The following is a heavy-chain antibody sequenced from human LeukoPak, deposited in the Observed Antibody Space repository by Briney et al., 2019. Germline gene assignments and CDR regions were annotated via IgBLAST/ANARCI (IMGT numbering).Heavy chain of an antibody. D-gene: IGHD2-15*01. J-gene: IGHJ4*02. CDR1: GFTFSSYD. CDR2: IGTAGDT. Sequence: GGSLRLSCAASGFTFSSYDMHWVRQATGKGLEWVSAIGTAGDTYYPGSVKGRFTISRENAKNSLYLQMNSLRAEDTAVYYCARGQYYCSGGSRYSIFDYWGQGTLVTVSS. CDR3: ARGQYYCSGGSRYSIFDY. V-gene: IGHV3-13*01.